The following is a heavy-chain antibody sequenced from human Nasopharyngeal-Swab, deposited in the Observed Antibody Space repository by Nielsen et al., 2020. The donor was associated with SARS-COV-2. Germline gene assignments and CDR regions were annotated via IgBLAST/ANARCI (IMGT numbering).Heavy chain of an antibody. CDR3: TRALSGVYDF. J-gene: IGHJ4*02. D-gene: IGHD2-15*01. V-gene: IGHV1-2*06. CDR1: TSTFNAYY. CDR2: INPTTGGT. Sequence: ASVKVSCKASTSTFNAYYIHWVRQAPGQGLEWMGRINPTTGGTLYTQTFEGRVTMTTDTSTSTTYMELRGLTSDDTAAYYCTRALSGVYDFWGQGGLVTVSS.